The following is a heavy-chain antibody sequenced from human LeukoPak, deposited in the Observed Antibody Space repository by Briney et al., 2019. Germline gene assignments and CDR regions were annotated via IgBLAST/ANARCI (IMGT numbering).Heavy chain of an antibody. Sequence: ASVKVSCKASGYTFTSYGISWVRQAPGQGLEWMGWISAYNGNTNYAQKLQGRVTMTTDTSTSTAYMELRSLRSDDTAVYYCASLWAGKGYNWFDPWGQGTLVTVSS. CDR3: ASLWAGKGYNWFDP. CDR1: GYTFTSYG. J-gene: IGHJ5*02. D-gene: IGHD6-19*01. CDR2: ISAYNGNT. V-gene: IGHV1-18*01.